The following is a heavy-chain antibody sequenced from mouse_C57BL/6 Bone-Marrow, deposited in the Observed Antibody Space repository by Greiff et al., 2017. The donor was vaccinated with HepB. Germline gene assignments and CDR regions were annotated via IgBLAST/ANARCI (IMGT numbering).Heavy chain of an antibody. D-gene: IGHD4-1*01. Sequence: QVQLQQPGAELVKPGASVKLSCKASGYTFTSYWMHWVKQRPGQGLEWIGMIHPNSGSTNYNEKFKSKATLTVDKSSSTAYMQLSSLTSEDSAVYYCARSRTRWDVNYFDYWGQGTTLTVSS. CDR3: ARSRTRWDVNYFDY. CDR2: IHPNSGST. CDR1: GYTFTSYW. J-gene: IGHJ2*01. V-gene: IGHV1-64*01.